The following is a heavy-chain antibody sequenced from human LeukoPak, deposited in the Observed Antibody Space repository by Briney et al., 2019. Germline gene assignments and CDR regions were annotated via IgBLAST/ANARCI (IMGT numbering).Heavy chain of an antibody. CDR3: AKDAQRGFHHSSALEH. Sequence: GTSLRLSCEASGFTFSHFGMHWVRQAPGKGLEWVAVIWSDATNEYYADSVKGRFTISRDNFKNTVSLQMNSLRAEDTAVYYCAKDAQRGFHHSSALEHSGQGAPVIVSS. V-gene: IGHV3-33*06. CDR1: GFTFSHFG. CDR2: IWSDATNE. J-gene: IGHJ1*01. D-gene: IGHD4-11*01.